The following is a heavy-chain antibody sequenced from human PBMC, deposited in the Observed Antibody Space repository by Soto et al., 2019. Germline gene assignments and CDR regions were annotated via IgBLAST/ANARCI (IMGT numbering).Heavy chain of an antibody. Sequence: QVPLVQSGAEVKKPGASVKVSCKASGYTFITYGVSWVRQAPGQGLDWLGWISTYNGNTRYAERLQGRVTMTTETTTNTAYMELRNLRSDDTAVYYCARGPTDYYDNSANYFLDYWGQRTLVTVSS. CDR2: ISTYNGNT. J-gene: IGHJ4*02. CDR1: GYTFITYG. D-gene: IGHD3-22*01. CDR3: ARGPTDYYDNSANYFLDY. V-gene: IGHV1-18*01.